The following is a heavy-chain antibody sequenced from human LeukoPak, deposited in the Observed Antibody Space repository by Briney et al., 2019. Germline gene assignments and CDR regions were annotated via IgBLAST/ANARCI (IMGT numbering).Heavy chain of an antibody. J-gene: IGHJ4*02. CDR2: ISGSGDST. D-gene: IGHD1-26*01. CDR1: GFTFSSYA. CDR3: VSYTGSYRSNY. V-gene: IGHV3-23*01. Sequence: GGSLRLSCAGSGFTFSSYAMSWVRQSPGKGLEWVSAISGSGDSTYYTDSVKGRFTISRDNSKNTLYLQMNSLRAEDTAIYYCVSYTGSYRSNYWGQGTLVTVS.